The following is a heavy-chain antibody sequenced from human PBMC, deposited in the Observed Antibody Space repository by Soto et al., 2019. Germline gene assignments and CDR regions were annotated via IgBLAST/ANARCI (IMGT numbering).Heavy chain of an antibody. V-gene: IGHV4-59*01. CDR1: GGSISSYY. J-gene: IGHJ5*02. D-gene: IGHD1-7*01. CDR3: ARILGMNWNYEGWFDP. Sequence: QVQLQESGPGLVKPSETLSLTCTVSGGSISSYYWSWIRQPPGKGLEWLGYIYYSGSTNYNPSLKSRVTISVDTSKNQFSLKLSSVTAADTAVYYWARILGMNWNYEGWFDPWGQGTLVTVSS. CDR2: IYYSGST.